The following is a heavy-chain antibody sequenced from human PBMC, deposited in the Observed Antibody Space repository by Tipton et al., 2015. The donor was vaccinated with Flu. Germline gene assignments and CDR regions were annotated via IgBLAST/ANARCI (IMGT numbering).Heavy chain of an antibody. V-gene: IGHV3-20*04. CDR2: INWNGGST. CDR1: GFTFDDYG. Sequence: SLRLSCAASGFTFDDYGMSWVRQAPGKGLEWVSGINWNGGSTGYADSVKGRFTISRDNSKNTLYLQMNSLRVEDTAVYYCARDHTARGDYFDYWGQGTLVTVSS. D-gene: IGHD2-2*02. J-gene: IGHJ4*02. CDR3: ARDHTARGDYFDY.